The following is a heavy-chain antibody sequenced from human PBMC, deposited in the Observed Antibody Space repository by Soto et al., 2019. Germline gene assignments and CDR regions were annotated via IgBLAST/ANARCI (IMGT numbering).Heavy chain of an antibody. CDR1: GFTFNYHA. D-gene: IGHD5-18*01. CDR3: TKDRLPRTQLWVGQYDY. J-gene: IGHJ4*02. CDR2: ISGSGGTT. Sequence: PGGSLRLSCAASGFTFNYHAMSWVRQAPGKGLEWVSSISGSGGTTYYADSVEGRFTISRDNSKNVLYLQMNSLRVEDTAVYFCTKDRLPRTQLWVGQYDYGGKGTLVTVSS. V-gene: IGHV3-23*01.